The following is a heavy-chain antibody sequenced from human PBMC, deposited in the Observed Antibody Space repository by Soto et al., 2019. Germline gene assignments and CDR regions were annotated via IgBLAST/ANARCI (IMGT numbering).Heavy chain of an antibody. Sequence: ASVKVSCKASGYTFTSYYMHWVRQAPGQGLEWMGIINPSGGSTSYAQKFQGRVTMTRDTSTSTVYMELSSLRSEDTAVYYCASGGGPYYYYYYMDVWGKGTTVTV. CDR1: GYTFTSYY. D-gene: IGHD3-16*01. CDR2: INPSGGST. J-gene: IGHJ6*03. V-gene: IGHV1-46*03. CDR3: ASGGGPYYYYYYMDV.